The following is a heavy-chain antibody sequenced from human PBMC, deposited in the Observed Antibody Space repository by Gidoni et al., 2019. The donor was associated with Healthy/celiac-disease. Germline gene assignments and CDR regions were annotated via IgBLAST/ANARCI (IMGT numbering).Heavy chain of an antibody. CDR2: ISYDGSNK. V-gene: IGHV3-30-3*01. D-gene: IGHD2-21*01. J-gene: IGHJ6*02. Sequence: QVQLVESGGGVVQPGRSLRLSCAASGFTFSSYAMHWVRQAPGKGLEWVAVISYDGSNKYYADSVKGRFTISRDNSKNTLYLQMNSLRAEDTALYYCARDPRPGIIYYYGMDVWGQGTTVTASS. CDR3: ARDPRPGIIYYYGMDV. CDR1: GFTFSSYA.